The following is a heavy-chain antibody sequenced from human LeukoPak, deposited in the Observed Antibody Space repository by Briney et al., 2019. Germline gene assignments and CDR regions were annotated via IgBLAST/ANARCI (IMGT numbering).Heavy chain of an antibody. CDR1: GFTFSSYG. D-gene: IGHD5-12*01. J-gene: IGHJ4*02. CDR2: IWYDGSNK. CDR3: ARDLGYSGYERGFDY. V-gene: IGHV3-33*01. Sequence: GRSLRLSCAASGFTFSSYGMHWVRQAPGKGLEWVAVIWYDGSNKYYADSVKGRFTISRDNSKNTLYLQMNGLRAEDTAVYYCARDLGYSGYERGFDYWGQGTLVTVSS.